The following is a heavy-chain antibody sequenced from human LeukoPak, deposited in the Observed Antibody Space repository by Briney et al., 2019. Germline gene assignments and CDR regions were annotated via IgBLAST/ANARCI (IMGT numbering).Heavy chain of an antibody. D-gene: IGHD5-12*01. Sequence: PSETLSLTCTVSGGSISNSSYYWGWIRQPPGKGLEWIGSIYYSGSTYYNPSLKSRVTISVDTSKNQFSLKLSSVTAADTAVYYCAREMATTTQFDYWGQGTLVTVSS. CDR2: IYYSGST. J-gene: IGHJ4*02. CDR1: GGSISNSSYY. V-gene: IGHV4-39*07. CDR3: AREMATTTQFDY.